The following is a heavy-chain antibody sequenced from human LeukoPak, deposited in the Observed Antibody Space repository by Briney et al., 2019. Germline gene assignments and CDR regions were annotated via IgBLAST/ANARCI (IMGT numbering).Heavy chain of an antibody. CDR1: GYTFTSYD. Sequence: ASVKVSCKASGYTFTSYDINWVRQATGQGLEWMGWMNPNSGNTGYAQMFQGRVTITRNTSISTAYMEMSSLRSEDTAPYYCARCAYYYDSSGYCPDAFDIWGQGTMVTVSS. D-gene: IGHD3-22*01. CDR3: ARCAYYYDSSGYCPDAFDI. CDR2: MNPNSGNT. V-gene: IGHV1-8*03. J-gene: IGHJ3*02.